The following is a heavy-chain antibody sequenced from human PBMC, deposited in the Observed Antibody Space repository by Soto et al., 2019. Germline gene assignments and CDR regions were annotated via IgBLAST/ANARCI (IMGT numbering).Heavy chain of an antibody. D-gene: IGHD1-26*01. Sequence: SETLSLTCAVFGGSVSSETHFWSWIRQPPGKGLEWIGYIYHSVITNSNPSLKGRLTISVDKSTNHFSLSLASVTAADTAIYYCAREDMSGTYYCDCWGQGTRVSVSA. J-gene: IGHJ4*02. CDR2: IYHSVIT. V-gene: IGHV4-61*03. CDR1: GGSVSSETHF. CDR3: AREDMSGTYYCDC.